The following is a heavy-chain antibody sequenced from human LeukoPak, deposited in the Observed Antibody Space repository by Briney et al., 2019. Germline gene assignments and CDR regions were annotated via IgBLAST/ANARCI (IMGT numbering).Heavy chain of an antibody. Sequence: GRSLRLSCAASGFTFSSYWMHWVRQAPGKGLVWVSRINSDGSSTSYADSVKGRFTISRDNAKNTLYLQMNSLRAEDTAVYYCARGYCSGGSCYPDYYYYYMDVWGKGTTVTVSS. CDR3: ARGYCSGGSCYPDYYYYYMDV. CDR2: INSDGSST. J-gene: IGHJ6*03. CDR1: GFTFSSYW. V-gene: IGHV3-74*01. D-gene: IGHD2-15*01.